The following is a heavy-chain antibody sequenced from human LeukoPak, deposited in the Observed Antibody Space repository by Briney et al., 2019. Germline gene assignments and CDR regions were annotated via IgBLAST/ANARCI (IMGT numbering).Heavy chain of an antibody. Sequence: ASVKVSCKASGYTFTSYDINWVRQATGQGLEWMGWMNPNSGNTGYAQKFQGRVTMTRNTSISTAYMELSSLRSEDTAVYYCARVSGYYYDSSGYPDVWGQGTTVTVSS. V-gene: IGHV1-8*01. CDR1: GYTFTSYD. J-gene: IGHJ6*02. D-gene: IGHD3-22*01. CDR2: MNPNSGNT. CDR3: ARVSGYYYDSSGYPDV.